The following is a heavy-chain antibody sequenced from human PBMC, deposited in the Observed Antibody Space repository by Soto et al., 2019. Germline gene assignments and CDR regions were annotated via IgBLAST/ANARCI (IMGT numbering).Heavy chain of an antibody. V-gene: IGHV3-30-3*01. Sequence: QVQLVESGGGVVQPGRSLRLSCAASAFTFSSYAMHWVRQAPGKGLEWVAVISYDGSNKYYADSVKGRFTNSKDNYTNKVYLQMTSLRAEDTAVYYCTRGSYYDILTDYPPYYYYCRMDVWGQGTTVTVSS. CDR3: TRGSYYDILTDYPPYYYYCRMDV. CDR2: ISYDGSNK. J-gene: IGHJ6*02. D-gene: IGHD3-9*01. CDR1: AFTFSSYA.